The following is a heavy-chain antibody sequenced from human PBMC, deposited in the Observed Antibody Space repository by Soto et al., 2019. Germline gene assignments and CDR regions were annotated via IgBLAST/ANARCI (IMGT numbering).Heavy chain of an antibody. CDR1: GFTFSSYW. CDR2: IKQDGSEE. V-gene: IGHV3-7*03. D-gene: IGHD6-19*01. J-gene: IGHJ4*02. CDR3: AREQLLPHYYYDY. Sequence: GGSLGLSCAASGFTFSSYWMSWVRQAPGKGLEWVANIKQDGSEEYYVDSVKDRFTISRDNAKNSLCLQMNSLRAEDTAVYYCAREQLLPHYYYDYWGQVTMVTFSS.